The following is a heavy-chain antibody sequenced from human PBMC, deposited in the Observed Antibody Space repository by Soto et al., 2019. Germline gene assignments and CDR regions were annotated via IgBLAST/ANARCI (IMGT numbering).Heavy chain of an antibody. V-gene: IGHV3-74*01. D-gene: IGHD5-12*01. CDR1: GFDFTNSW. J-gene: IGHJ4*02. CDR3: TRDQRYSSAV. CDR2: VNSDGSIT. Sequence: EVQLVESGGGLVQPGGSVRLSCAASGFDFTNSWMHWVRQAPGMGLVWVSHVNSDGSITTYADSVRGRFTISRDNAKNTVYLQMNSLRVEVTAVYYCTRDQRYSSAVWGQGALITVSS.